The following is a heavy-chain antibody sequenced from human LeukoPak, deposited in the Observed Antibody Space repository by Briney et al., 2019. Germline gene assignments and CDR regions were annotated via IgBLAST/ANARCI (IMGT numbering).Heavy chain of an antibody. CDR2: IHYSGSA. CDR3: ARTTEGGYTYGYFYYYYMDV. J-gene: IGHJ6*03. CDR1: NGPINTYQ. V-gene: IGHV4-59*01. D-gene: IGHD5-18*01. Sequence: SETLSLTCTVSNGPINTYQWSWIRQPPGKGLEWIGNIHYSGSANYNPSLKSRVIISVDKSKNQFSLKLSSVTAADTAVYYCARTTEGGYTYGYFYYYYMDVWGKGTTVTISS.